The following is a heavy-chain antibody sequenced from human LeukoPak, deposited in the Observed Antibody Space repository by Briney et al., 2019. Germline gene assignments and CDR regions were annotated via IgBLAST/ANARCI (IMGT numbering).Heavy chain of an antibody. CDR2: ISSSSSYI. J-gene: IGHJ3*02. CDR3: AAPIFGVVIGSDAFDI. V-gene: IGHV3-21*01. Sequence: GGSLRLSCAASGFTFSSYSMNWVRQAPGKGLEWVSSISSSSSYIYYADSVKGRFTISRDNAKNSLYLQMNSLRAEDTAVYYCAAPIFGVVIGSDAFDIWGQGTMVTVSS. CDR1: GFTFSSYS. D-gene: IGHD3-3*01.